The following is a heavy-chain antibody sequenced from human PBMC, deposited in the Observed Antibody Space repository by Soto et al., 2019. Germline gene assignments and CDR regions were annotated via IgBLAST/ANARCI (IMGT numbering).Heavy chain of an antibody. J-gene: IGHJ4*02. CDR1: GDSISSHY. CDR2: GST. CDR3: ARVSTSASGSYYTLDY. Sequence: TLSLTCTVSGDSISSHYWSWIRQPPGKGLEWIGFGSTKYNPSLKSRIRISVDTSKNQFSLNLTSATAADTAVYYCARVSTSASGSYYTLDYWGQGTLVTVSS. D-gene: IGHD3-10*01. V-gene: IGHV4-59*11.